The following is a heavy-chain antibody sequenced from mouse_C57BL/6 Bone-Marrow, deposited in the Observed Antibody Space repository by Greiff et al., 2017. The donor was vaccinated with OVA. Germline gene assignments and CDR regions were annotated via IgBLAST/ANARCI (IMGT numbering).Heavy chain of an antibody. CDR2: INPYNGGT. CDR1: GYTFTDYY. CDR3: ARDYGYPYYFDY. J-gene: IGHJ2*01. V-gene: IGHV1-19*01. Sequence: EVQLQQSGPVLVKPGASVKMSCKASGYTFTDYYMNWVQQSPGKSLEWIGVINPYNGGTSYNQKFKGKATLTVDKSSSTAYMELNSLTSEDSAVYYCARDYGYPYYFDYWGQGTTLTVSA. D-gene: IGHD2-2*01.